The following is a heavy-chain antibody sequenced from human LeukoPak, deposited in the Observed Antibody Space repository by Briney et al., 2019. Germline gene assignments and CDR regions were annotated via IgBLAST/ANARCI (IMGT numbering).Heavy chain of an antibody. J-gene: IGHJ4*02. D-gene: IGHD3-10*01. CDR3: AKNPPGGFGELFKPWIDY. V-gene: IGHV3-23*01. CDR2: ISGSGGST. CDR1: GFTFSSYA. Sequence: PGGSLRLSCAASGFTFSSYAMSWVRQAPGRGLEWVSAISGSGGSTYYADSVKGRFTISRDNSKNTLYLQMNSLRAEDTAVYYCAKNPPGGFGELFKPWIDYWGQGTLVTVSS.